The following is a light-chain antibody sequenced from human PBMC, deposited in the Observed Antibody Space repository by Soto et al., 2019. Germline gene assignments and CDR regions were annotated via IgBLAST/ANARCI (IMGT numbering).Light chain of an antibody. J-gene: IGKJ5*01. V-gene: IGKV3-11*01. CDR1: PSVTNY. CDR3: QQRNIWPPVT. CDR2: GAF. Sequence: EIVLTQSPATLSLSPGERTTLSCRASPSVTNYLAWYQQKPGQAPGLVIYGAFNSATGIPARFSGSGSGTDFTLPISSLEPEDFAVYYCQQRNIWPPVTFGQGTRLEL.